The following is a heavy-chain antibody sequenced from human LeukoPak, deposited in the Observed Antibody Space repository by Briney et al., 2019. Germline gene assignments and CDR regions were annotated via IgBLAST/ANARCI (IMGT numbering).Heavy chain of an antibody. CDR3: ARQDADSYGYFAY. CDR1: GYSFSSNW. D-gene: IGHD5-18*01. J-gene: IGHJ4*02. Sequence: GESLKISCKGSGYSFSSNWIGWVRQMPGKGLEWMGIIYPGDSDTRFSPSFQGQVTISADKSISTAYLQWSSLKASDTAMYYCARQDADSYGYFAYGGQGTLVTVSS. V-gene: IGHV5-51*01. CDR2: IYPGDSDT.